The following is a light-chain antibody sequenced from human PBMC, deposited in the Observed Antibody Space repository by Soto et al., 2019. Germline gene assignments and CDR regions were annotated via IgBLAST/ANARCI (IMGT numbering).Light chain of an antibody. CDR1: MRDIGAYNL. V-gene: IGLV2-14*01. Sequence: QSALTQPASVSGSPGQSITIFCAGTMRDIGAYNLVSWYQQHPGRAPQLIIYEVRNRPSGSSFRFSGSKSGNTASLTISGLQAEAEADYYCSSFTSRSSLIFGGGTKLTVL. CDR3: SSFTSRSSLI. CDR2: EVR. J-gene: IGLJ2*01.